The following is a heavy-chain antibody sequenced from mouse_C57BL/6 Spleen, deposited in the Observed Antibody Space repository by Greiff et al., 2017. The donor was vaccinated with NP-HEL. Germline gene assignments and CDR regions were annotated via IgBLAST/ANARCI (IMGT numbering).Heavy chain of an antibody. Sequence: QVQLQQPGAELVKPGASVKMSCKASGYTFTSYWITWVKQRPGPGLEWIGDIYPGSGSTNYNEKFKSKATLTVDTSSSTAYMQLSSLTSEDSAVYYCARYGLDPSRSSGVFAYWGQGTLVTVSA. CDR3: ARYGLDPSRSSGVFAY. D-gene: IGHD3-2*02. CDR1: GYTFTSYW. CDR2: IYPGSGST. V-gene: IGHV1-55*01. J-gene: IGHJ3*01.